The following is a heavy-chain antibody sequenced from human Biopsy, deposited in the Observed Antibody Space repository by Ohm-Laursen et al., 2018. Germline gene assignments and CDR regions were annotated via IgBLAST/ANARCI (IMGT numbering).Heavy chain of an antibody. Sequence: TLSLTCIVSGDSISSYYWSWIRRPPGKGLQWIGYVYYTGSTDYNPSLQSRVTISVDTSKNHFSLRLRSVTPADTAIYYCARDRGYYSDRTVPGYFDLWGRGTLVTVSS. CDR3: ARDRGYYSDRTVPGYFDL. CDR1: GDSISSYY. D-gene: IGHD3-22*01. V-gene: IGHV4-59*01. CDR2: VYYTGST. J-gene: IGHJ2*01.